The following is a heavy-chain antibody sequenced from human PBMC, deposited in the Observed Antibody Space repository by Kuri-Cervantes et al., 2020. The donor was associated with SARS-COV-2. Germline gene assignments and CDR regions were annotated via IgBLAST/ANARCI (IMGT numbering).Heavy chain of an antibody. CDR1: GGSISSSSHY. Sequence: SETLSLTCTVSGGSISSSSHYWGWIRQPPGKGLEWIGSIYYSGSTYYNPSLKSRVTIPIDTSKNQFSLKLNSVTAADTAVYYCARSGYSYGPETQGAFDIWGQGTMVTVSS. D-gene: IGHD5-18*01. V-gene: IGHV4-39*01. CDR3: ARSGYSYGPETQGAFDI. J-gene: IGHJ3*02. CDR2: IYYSGST.